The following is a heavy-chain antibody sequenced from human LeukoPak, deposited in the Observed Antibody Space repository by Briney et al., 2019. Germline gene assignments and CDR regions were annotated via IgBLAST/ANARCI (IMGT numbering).Heavy chain of an antibody. V-gene: IGHV4-31*03. CDR2: IYYSGST. J-gene: IGHJ4*02. D-gene: IGHD2-21*02. CDR1: GGSISSGGYY. CDR3: ARVVVVTATSDY. Sequence: SETLSLTCTVSGGSISSGGYYWSWIRQHPGKGLEWIGYIYYSGSTYYNPSLKSRVTISVDTSKHQFSLKLSSVAAADTAVYYCARVVVVTATSDYWGQGTLVTVSS.